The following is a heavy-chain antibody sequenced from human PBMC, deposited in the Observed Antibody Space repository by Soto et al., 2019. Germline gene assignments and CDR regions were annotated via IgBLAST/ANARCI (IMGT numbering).Heavy chain of an antibody. D-gene: IGHD3-22*01. V-gene: IGHV4-59*01. CDR1: GGSISSYY. CDR3: ARERLYDSSGYYYVSAFDI. J-gene: IGHJ3*02. Sequence: SETLSLTCTVSGGSISSYYWSWIRQPPGKGLEWIGYIYYSGSTNYNPSLKSRVTISVDTSKNQFSLKLSSVTAADTAVYYCARERLYDSSGYYYVSAFDIWGQGTMVTVSS. CDR2: IYYSGST.